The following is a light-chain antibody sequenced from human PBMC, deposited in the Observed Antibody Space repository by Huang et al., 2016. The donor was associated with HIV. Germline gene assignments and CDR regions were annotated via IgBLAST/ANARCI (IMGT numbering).Light chain of an antibody. CDR3: MQALQTPFT. CDR1: QSLLQSNGYNY. Sequence: DIVMTQSPLSLPVTPGEPASISCRSSQSLLQSNGYNYLNWYLQKPGQSPQLLIYLGSNRASGVPDRFSGSGSGTDFTLKIGRVEAEDVGVYYCMQALQTPFTFGPGTKVDIK. J-gene: IGKJ3*01. V-gene: IGKV2-28*01. CDR2: LGS.